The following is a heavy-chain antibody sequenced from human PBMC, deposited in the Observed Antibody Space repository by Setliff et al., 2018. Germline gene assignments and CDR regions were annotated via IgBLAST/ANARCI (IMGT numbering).Heavy chain of an antibody. CDR3: ARGDIAAPRYKLRFSAFDY. J-gene: IGHJ4*02. CDR2: INHSGST. D-gene: IGHD6-13*01. CDR1: GESFSESFSGYY. V-gene: IGHV4-34*01. Sequence: SETLSLTCAVYGESFSESFSGYYWNWIRQPPGKGLEWIGEINHSGSTNYNPSLKRRVTISVDTSKNQFSLKLSSVTAADTAVYYCARGDIAAPRYKLRFSAFDYWGQGTLVTVS.